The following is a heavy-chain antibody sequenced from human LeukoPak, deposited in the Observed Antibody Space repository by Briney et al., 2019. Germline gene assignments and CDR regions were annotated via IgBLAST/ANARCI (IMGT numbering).Heavy chain of an antibody. V-gene: IGHV1-24*01. D-gene: IGHD2-15*01. J-gene: IGHJ4*02. CDR1: GNTLTDLS. Sequence: ASVKVSCKVSGNTLTDLSIHWVRQAPEKGLDWMGGFDPEDAEVIYAEKFQDRVTMTEDPSTDTAYLELSSLRSEDTAVYYCAAEGQWSLVHYFNSWGQGALVTVSS. CDR2: FDPEDAEV. CDR3: AAEGQWSLVHYFNS.